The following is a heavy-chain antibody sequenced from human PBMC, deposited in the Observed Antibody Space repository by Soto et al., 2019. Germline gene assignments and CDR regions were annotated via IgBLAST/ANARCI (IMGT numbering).Heavy chain of an antibody. CDR1: GFTFDDYA. D-gene: IGHD3-3*01. Sequence: ESGGGLVQPGRSLRLSCAASGFTFDDYAMHWVRQAPGKGLEWVSGISWNSGSIGYADSVKGRFTISRDNAKNSLYLQMNSLRAEDTALYYCAKGGYDFWSGYNYWGQGTLVTVSS. CDR2: ISWNSGSI. CDR3: AKGGYDFWSGYNY. J-gene: IGHJ4*02. V-gene: IGHV3-9*01.